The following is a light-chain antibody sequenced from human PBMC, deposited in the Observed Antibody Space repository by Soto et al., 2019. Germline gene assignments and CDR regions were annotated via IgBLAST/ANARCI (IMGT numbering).Light chain of an antibody. J-gene: IGKJ2*01. Sequence: DIEMTQSPSSLSASVGDRVTITCRASQDIRSDLGWYQQKPGKAPKRLIYAASRLQSGVPSRFSAGGSGTEFILTISSLQPEDFATYYCLQHKDYPYTFGQRTKVDNK. CDR3: LQHKDYPYT. CDR2: AAS. V-gene: IGKV1-17*01. CDR1: QDIRSD.